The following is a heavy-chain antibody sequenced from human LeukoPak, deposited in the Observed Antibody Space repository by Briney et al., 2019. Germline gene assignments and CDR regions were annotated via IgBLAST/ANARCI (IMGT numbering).Heavy chain of an antibody. Sequence: PGGSLRLSCAASGFTFSSYAMHWVRQAPGQGLEWMGWINPNSGGTNYAQKFQGRVTMTRDTSISTAYMELSRLRSDDTAVYYCARGIPYYYDSSGYYGGYWGQGTLVTVSS. CDR3: ARGIPYYYDSSGYYGGY. D-gene: IGHD3-22*01. J-gene: IGHJ4*02. CDR2: INPNSGGT. V-gene: IGHV1-2*02. CDR1: GFTFSSYA.